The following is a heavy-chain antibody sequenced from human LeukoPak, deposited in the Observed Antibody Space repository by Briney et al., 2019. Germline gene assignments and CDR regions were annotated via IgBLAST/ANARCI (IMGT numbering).Heavy chain of an antibody. D-gene: IGHD3-10*01. V-gene: IGHV3-23*01. CDR2: ISGSGGST. Sequence: GGSLRLSCAASGFTFSSYAMSWVRQAPGKGLEWVSAISGSGGSTYYADSVKGRFTISRDNAKKTVYLQMNSLRVEDTAIYYCTRHYGTGFYGMDVWGQGTTVTVSS. J-gene: IGHJ6*02. CDR3: TRHYGTGFYGMDV. CDR1: GFTFSSYA.